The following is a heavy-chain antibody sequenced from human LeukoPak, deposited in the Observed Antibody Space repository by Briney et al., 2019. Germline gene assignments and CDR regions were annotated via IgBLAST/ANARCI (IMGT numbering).Heavy chain of an antibody. J-gene: IGHJ4*02. CDR1: GGSISSGDYY. Sequence: PSETLSLTCTVSGGSISSGDYYWSWIRQPPGKGLEWIGYIYYSENTYYNPSLKSRVTISVDTSKNQFSLELSSVTAADTAVYYCARAGSSSSDDWGQGTLVTVSS. D-gene: IGHD6-6*01. CDR3: ARAGSSSSDD. V-gene: IGHV4-30-4*01. CDR2: IYYSENT.